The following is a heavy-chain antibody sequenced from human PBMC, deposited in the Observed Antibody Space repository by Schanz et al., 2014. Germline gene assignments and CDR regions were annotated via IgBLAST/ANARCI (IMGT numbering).Heavy chain of an antibody. J-gene: IGHJ6*02. Sequence: EVQLVESGGGLVQPGGSLRLSCVVSGFTVSSDHMSWVRQAPGKGLEWVSTISASGGSTYYADSVKGRFTISRDNSKNILYLQMNSLRAEDTAVYYCAKARRKSNCSGGRCFHYSYYGMDVWGQGTTVTVSS. V-gene: IGHV3-23*04. CDR2: ISASGGST. D-gene: IGHD2-15*01. CDR1: GFTVSSDH. CDR3: AKARRKSNCSGGRCFHYSYYGMDV.